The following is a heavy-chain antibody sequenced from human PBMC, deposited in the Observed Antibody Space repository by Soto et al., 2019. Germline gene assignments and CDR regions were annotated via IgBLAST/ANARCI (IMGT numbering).Heavy chain of an antibody. V-gene: IGHV3-30-3*01. CDR2: MSPGGNSQ. CDR1: GFSFNIQA. Sequence: PXGSLGLSCAAPGFSFNIQAVHGIRQAPGEGLEWVAVMSPGGNSQYYADSVKGRFTISRDTSKSTLYLQMTSLRPEDTAVYYCESGAAFYYDTSRYWGQGTLVTVSS. CDR3: ESGAAFYYDTSRY. D-gene: IGHD3-22*01. J-gene: IGHJ4*02.